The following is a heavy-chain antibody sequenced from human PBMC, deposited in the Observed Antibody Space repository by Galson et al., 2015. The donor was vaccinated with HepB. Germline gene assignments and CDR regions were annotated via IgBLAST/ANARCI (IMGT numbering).Heavy chain of an antibody. V-gene: IGHV3-23*01. D-gene: IGHD3-10*01. CDR3: ATGLLWSGEFT. CDR1: GFTSTNYA. J-gene: IGHJ5*02. Sequence: GFTSTNYAMTWVRQGPGKGLEWVSGITGRSTGSYYADSVKGRFTVSRDNSKNTLYLQMNSLRVEDTALYYCATGLLWSGEFTWGQGTLVTVSA. CDR2: ITGRSTGS.